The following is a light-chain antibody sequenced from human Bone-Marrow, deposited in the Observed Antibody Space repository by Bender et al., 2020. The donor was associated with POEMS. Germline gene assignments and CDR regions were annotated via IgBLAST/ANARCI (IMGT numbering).Light chain of an antibody. J-gene: IGLJ3*02. CDR2: RNN. CDR3: AAWEDSLNGWV. Sequence: QSVLTQPPSASGTPGQRVTISCSGSSSNIGTNPVNWYQQLPGTAPKLLIQRNNQRPSGVADRFSGSKSGTSASLAISGLRSEDEADYYCAAWEDSLNGWVFGGGTKLTVL. CDR1: SSNIGTNP. V-gene: IGLV1-44*01.